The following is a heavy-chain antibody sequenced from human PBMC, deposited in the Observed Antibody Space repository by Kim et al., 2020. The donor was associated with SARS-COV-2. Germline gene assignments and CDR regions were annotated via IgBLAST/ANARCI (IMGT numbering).Heavy chain of an antibody. J-gene: IGHJ3*02. CDR2: ISGGGGST. Sequence: GGSLRLSCAASGFTFSSYAMYWVRQAPGKGLEWVSAISGGGGSTHYADSVKGLITISRDNSKNTLYLQMNSLRAEDTAVYYCAKKMCSGGSCGAFDIWGQGTMVTVSS. CDR3: AKKMCSGGSCGAFDI. V-gene: IGHV3-23*01. CDR1: GFTFSSYA. D-gene: IGHD2-15*01.